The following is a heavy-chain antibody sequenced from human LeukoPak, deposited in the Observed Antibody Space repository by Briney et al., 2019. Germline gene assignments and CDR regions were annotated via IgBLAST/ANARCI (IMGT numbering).Heavy chain of an antibody. V-gene: IGHV3-30*02. CDR1: GFTFSSYD. D-gene: IGHD2-2*01. CDR2: IRYDGSNK. Sequence: PGGSLRLSCAASGFTFSSYDMSWVRQAPGKGLEWVAFIRYDGSNKYYADSVKGRFTISRDNSKNTLYLQMNSLRAEDTAVYYCAKDYCSSTSCYGTFDYWGQGTLVTVSS. CDR3: AKDYCSSTSCYGTFDY. J-gene: IGHJ4*02.